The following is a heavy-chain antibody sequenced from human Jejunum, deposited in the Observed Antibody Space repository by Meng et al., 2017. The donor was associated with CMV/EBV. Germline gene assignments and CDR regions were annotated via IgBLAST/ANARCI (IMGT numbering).Heavy chain of an antibody. Sequence: FSSYGIHWVRQAPGKGLEWVAVISHDGSNKNYADSVKGRFTISRDNSKNTLYLQMNSLRAEDTAVYYCARDDFDFWSGYYNGAFDIWGQGTMVTVSS. J-gene: IGHJ3*02. V-gene: IGHV3-30*04. CDR3: ARDDFDFWSGYYNGAFDI. CDR2: ISHDGSNK. CDR1: FSSYG. D-gene: IGHD3-3*01.